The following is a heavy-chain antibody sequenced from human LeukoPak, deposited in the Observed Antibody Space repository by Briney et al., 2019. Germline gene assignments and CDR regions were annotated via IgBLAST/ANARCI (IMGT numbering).Heavy chain of an antibody. CDR2: IYYSGST. V-gene: IGHV4-31*03. D-gene: IGHD5-18*01. CDR3: ARDSGYSYGPSRKSFDY. CDR1: GGSISSGGYY. J-gene: IGHJ4*02. Sequence: SQTLSLTCTVSGGSISSGGYYWSWIRQHPGKGLEWIGYIYYSGSTYYNPSLKSRVTISVDTSKNQFSLKLSSVTAADTAVYYCARDSGYSYGPSRKSFDYWGQGTLVTVSS.